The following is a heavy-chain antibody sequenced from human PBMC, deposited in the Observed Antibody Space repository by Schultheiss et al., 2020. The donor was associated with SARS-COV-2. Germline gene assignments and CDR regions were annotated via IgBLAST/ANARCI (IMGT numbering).Heavy chain of an antibody. CDR1: GYSISSGYY. D-gene: IGHD3-16*01. CDR2: IYHSVST. Sequence: SETLSLTCAVSGYSISSGYYWGWIRQPPGKGLEWIGSIYHSVSTYYNPSLKSRVSISVDTSKNQFSLKLSSVTAADTAVYYCARRGRGASPDYWGQGTLVTVSS. J-gene: IGHJ4*02. CDR3: ARRGRGASPDY. V-gene: IGHV4-38-2*01.